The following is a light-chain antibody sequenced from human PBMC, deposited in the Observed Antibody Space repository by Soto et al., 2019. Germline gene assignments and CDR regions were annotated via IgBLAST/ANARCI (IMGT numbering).Light chain of an antibody. V-gene: IGLV2-23*01. CDR3: CSSAPESTYV. J-gene: IGLJ1*01. Sequence: QSALTQPASVSGSPGQSITISCTGTSSGVGAYNSVSWYQQHPHKAPQVIIYKGAQRPSGVSNRFSGSTSGNAASLTISGLQADDEADYFCCSSAPESTYVFGSGTKVTVL. CDR1: SSGVGAYNS. CDR2: KGA.